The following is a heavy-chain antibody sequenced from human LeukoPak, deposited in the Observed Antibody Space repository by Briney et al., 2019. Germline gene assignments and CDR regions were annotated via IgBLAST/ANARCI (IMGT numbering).Heavy chain of an antibody. CDR3: ARDRSPTDYSAIIFDY. Sequence: GGSLRLSCAASRFTFSSYEMNWVRQAPGKELEWVSYISDSGTTIYYADSVKGRFTISRDNAKNSLYLQMNSLRAEDTAVYYCARDRSPTDYSAIIFDYWGQGTLVTVSS. D-gene: IGHD4-11*01. CDR2: ISDSGTTI. J-gene: IGHJ4*02. V-gene: IGHV3-48*03. CDR1: RFTFSSYE.